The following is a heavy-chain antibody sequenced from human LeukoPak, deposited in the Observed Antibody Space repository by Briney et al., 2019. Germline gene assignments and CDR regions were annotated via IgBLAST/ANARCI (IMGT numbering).Heavy chain of an antibody. J-gene: IGHJ4*02. CDR3: AKEPQWGPEDFDY. CDR1: GGTFSSYA. Sequence: SCKASGGTFSSYAMSWVRQAPGKGLEWVSAISGSGGSTYYADSVKGRFTISRDNSKNTLYLQMNSLRAEDTAVYYCAKEPQWGPEDFDYWGQGTLVTVSS. D-gene: IGHD7-27*01. V-gene: IGHV3-23*01. CDR2: ISGSGGST.